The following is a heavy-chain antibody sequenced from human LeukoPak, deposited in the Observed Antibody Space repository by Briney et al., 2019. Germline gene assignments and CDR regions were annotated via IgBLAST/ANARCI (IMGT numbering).Heavy chain of an antibody. D-gene: IGHD6-13*01. CDR1: GFTFSSHA. V-gene: IGHV3-23*01. Sequence: GGSLRLSCAASGFTFSSHAMSWVRQAPGKGLEWVSAISGSGGSTYYADSVKGRFTISRDNSKNTLYLQMNSLRAEDTAVYYCAKIAVPRTAAAGIDYWGQGTLVTVSS. J-gene: IGHJ4*02. CDR2: ISGSGGST. CDR3: AKIAVPRTAAAGIDY.